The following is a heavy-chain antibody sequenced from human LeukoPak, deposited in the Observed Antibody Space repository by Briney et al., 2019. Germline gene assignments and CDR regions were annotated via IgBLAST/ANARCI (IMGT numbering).Heavy chain of an antibody. J-gene: IGHJ6*02. D-gene: IGHD3-10*01. CDR2: ISGSGGST. V-gene: IGHV3-23*01. CDR1: GFAFSDYS. CDR3: AKDTTGFGEFNYYYYGMDV. Sequence: PGGSLRLSCAASGFAFSDYSMNWVRQAPGKGLEWVSAISGSGGSTYYADSVKGRFTISRDNSKNTLYLQMNSLRAEDTAVYYCAKDTTGFGEFNYYYYGMDVWGQGTTVTVSS.